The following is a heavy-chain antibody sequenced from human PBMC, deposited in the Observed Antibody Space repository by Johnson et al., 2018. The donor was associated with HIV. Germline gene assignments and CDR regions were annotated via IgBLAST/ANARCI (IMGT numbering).Heavy chain of an antibody. CDR1: GFTFSSYG. CDR2: ISYDGSNK. D-gene: IGHD1-26*01. V-gene: IGHV3-30*18. J-gene: IGHJ3*02. CDR3: AKTYSGSNRDAFDI. Sequence: QMLLVESGGGLVQPGGSLRLSCAASGFTFSSYGMHWVRQAPGKGLEWVAVISYDGSNKYYADSVKGRFTISRDNSKNTLYLQMNSLRAEDTAVYYCAKTYSGSNRDAFDIWGQGTMVTVSS.